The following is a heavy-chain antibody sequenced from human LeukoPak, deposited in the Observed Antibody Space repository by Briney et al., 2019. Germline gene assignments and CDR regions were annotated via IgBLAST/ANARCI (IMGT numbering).Heavy chain of an antibody. Sequence: PSETLSLTCTVSGGSISGSTYYWSWIRQPPGKGLEWIGYIYYSGSTNYNPSLKSRVTISVDTSKNQFSLKLSSVTAADTAVYYCARSLLLWSFDAFDIWGQGTMVTVSS. D-gene: IGHD3-10*01. CDR2: IYYSGST. J-gene: IGHJ3*02. CDR3: ARSLLLWSFDAFDI. CDR1: GGSISGSTYY. V-gene: IGHV4-61*01.